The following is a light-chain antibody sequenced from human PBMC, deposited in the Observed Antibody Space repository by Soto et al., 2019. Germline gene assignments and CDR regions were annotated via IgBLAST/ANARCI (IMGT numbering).Light chain of an antibody. J-gene: IGLJ1*01. CDR2: EVS. CDR1: SSYIGGYNY. CDR3: CSYTTTRTPLV. V-gene: IGLV2-14*01. Sequence: QSALTQPASVSGSPGQSITISCTGTSSYIGGYNYVSWYQQLPGKAPKLIISEVSNRPSGVSNRFSGSKSGNTASLTISGLQTEDEADYYCCSYTTTRTPLVFGSGTKLTVL.